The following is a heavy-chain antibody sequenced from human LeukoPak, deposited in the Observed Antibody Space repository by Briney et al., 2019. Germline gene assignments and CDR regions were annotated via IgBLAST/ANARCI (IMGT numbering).Heavy chain of an antibody. Sequence: SETLSLTCTVSGGSISSHYWSWIRQPPGKGLEWIGYIYYSGSTNYNPSLKSRVTISVDTSKNQFSLKLSSVTAADTAVYYSARTNYYDSSGYRYYYYYYYMDVWGKGTTVTVSS. CDR3: ARTNYYDSSGYRYYYYYYYMDV. CDR2: IYYSGST. CDR1: GGSISSHY. J-gene: IGHJ6*03. D-gene: IGHD3-22*01. V-gene: IGHV4-59*11.